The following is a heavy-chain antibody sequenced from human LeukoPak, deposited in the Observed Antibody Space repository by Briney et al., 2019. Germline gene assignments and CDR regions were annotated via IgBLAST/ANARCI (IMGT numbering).Heavy chain of an antibody. V-gene: IGHV1-2*02. CDR3: ARRDYDILTGYSWCYFDY. CDR2: INPNSGGT. CDR1: GYTFTGYY. D-gene: IGHD3-9*01. J-gene: IGHJ4*02. Sequence: ASVKVSCKASGYTFTGYYMHWVRQAPGQGLEWMGWINPNSGGTNYAQKFQGRVTMTRDTSISTAYMELSRLRSDDTAVYYCARRDYDILTGYSWCYFDYWGQGTLVTVSS.